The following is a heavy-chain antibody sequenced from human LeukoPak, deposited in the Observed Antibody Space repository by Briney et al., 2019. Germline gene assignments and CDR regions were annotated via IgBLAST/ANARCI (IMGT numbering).Heavy chain of an antibody. CDR1: GGSISSYY. V-gene: IGHV4-59*12. CDR3: ARDMDYDSSGYYNSNAFDI. Sequence: SETLSLTCTVSGGSISSYYWSWIRQPPGKGLEWIGYIYYSGSTNYNPSLKSRVTISVDTSKNQFSLKLSSVTAADTAVYYCARDMDYDSSGYYNSNAFDIWGQGTMVTVSS. CDR2: IYYSGST. D-gene: IGHD3-22*01. J-gene: IGHJ3*02.